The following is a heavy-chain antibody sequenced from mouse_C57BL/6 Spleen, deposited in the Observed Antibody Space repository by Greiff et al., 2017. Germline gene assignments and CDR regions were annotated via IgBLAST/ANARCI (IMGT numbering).Heavy chain of an antibody. CDR1: GYAFSSSW. D-gene: IGHD2-12*01. CDR2: IYPGDGDT. J-gene: IGHJ4*01. Sequence: QVQLKQSGPELVKPGASVKISCKASGYAFSSSWMNWVKQRPGKGLEWIGRIYPGDGDTNYNGKLKGKATLTADKSSRTAYMQLSSLKSEDSAIYFSARDYSDCVRESGAMDYWGQGTSVTVSS. CDR3: ARDYSDCVRESGAMDY. V-gene: IGHV1-82*01.